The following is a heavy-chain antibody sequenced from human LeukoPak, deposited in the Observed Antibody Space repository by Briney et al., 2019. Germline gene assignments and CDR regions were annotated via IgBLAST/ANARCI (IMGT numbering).Heavy chain of an antibody. J-gene: IGHJ4*02. V-gene: IGHV1-46*01. Sequence: GASVKVSCKAFGYTFTSYGISWVRQAPGQGLEWMGMIYPRDGSTSYAQKFQGRVTVTRDTSTSTVHMELSGLRSEDTAVYYCARDQEGFDYWGQGTLVTVSS. CDR2: IYPRDGST. CDR3: ARDQEGFDY. CDR1: GYTFTSYG.